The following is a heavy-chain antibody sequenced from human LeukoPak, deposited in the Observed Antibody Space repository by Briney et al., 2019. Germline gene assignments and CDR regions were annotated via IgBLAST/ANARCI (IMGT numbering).Heavy chain of an antibody. CDR2: IKTDGSEK. CDR1: GFTFSNYW. CDR3: AKAPSAGVYAFDI. V-gene: IGHV3-7*03. D-gene: IGHD3-3*01. J-gene: IGHJ3*02. Sequence: GGPLRLSCEGSGFTFSNYWMGWVRQAPGKGLQWVANIKTDGSEKYYVDSVKGRFTISRDNAKNSLYLQMNSLRAEDTALYYCAKAPSAGVYAFDIWGQGTMVTVSS.